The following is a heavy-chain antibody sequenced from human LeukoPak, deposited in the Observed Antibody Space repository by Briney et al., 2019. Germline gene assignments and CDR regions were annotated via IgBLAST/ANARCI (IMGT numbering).Heavy chain of an antibody. CDR2: IYYSGST. CDR1: GASISSYY. V-gene: IGHV4-59*12. CDR3: ARVRDSSSSCCWFDP. D-gene: IGHD6-6*01. Sequence: SETLSLTCTVSGASISSYYWSWIRQPPGKGLEWIGYIYYSGSTNYNPSLKSRVTISVDTSKNQFSLKLSSVTAADTAVYYCARVRDSSSSCCWFDPWGQGTLVTVSS. J-gene: IGHJ5*02.